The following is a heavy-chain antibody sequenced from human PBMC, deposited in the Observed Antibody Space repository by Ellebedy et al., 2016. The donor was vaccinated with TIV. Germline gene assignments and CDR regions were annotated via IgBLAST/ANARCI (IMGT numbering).Heavy chain of an antibody. Sequence: PGGSLRLSCAASGFTFSSYAMSWVRQAPGKGLVWVSAISGSGDSTYYADSVKGRFTIPRDNSKNTLYLQMNSLRAEDTAVYYCAKPFLMVYAPFDYWGQGTLVTVSS. V-gene: IGHV3-23*01. D-gene: IGHD2-8*01. CDR1: GFTFSSYA. CDR3: AKPFLMVYAPFDY. J-gene: IGHJ4*02. CDR2: ISGSGDST.